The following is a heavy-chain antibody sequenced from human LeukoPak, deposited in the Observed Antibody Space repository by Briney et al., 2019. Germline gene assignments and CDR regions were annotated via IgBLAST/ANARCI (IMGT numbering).Heavy chain of an antibody. D-gene: IGHD3-10*01. Sequence: PGGSLRLSCAASGFTFSTYGMHWVRQAPGKGLEWVAVIWYDGSSNYFADSVKGRFTISRDISKNTLYLQMNSLRAEDTAVYYCAINQGGGFVDYFDYWGQGTLVTVSS. V-gene: IGHV3-33*01. CDR1: GFTFSTYG. CDR3: AINQGGGFVDYFDY. J-gene: IGHJ4*02. CDR2: IWYDGSSN.